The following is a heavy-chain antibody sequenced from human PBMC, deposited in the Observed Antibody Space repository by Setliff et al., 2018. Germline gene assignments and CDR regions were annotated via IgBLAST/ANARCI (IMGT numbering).Heavy chain of an antibody. CDR2: IGGRGIST. D-gene: IGHD6-13*01. V-gene: IGHV3-NL1*01. J-gene: IGHJ2*01. CDR1: GFTFSKYG. Sequence: GSLRLSCVTSGFTFSKYGMHWVRQAPGKGLEWVSGIGGRGISTYYADSVKGRFIISGDNSENTLYLQMNSLRAEDTAVYYCAKDGSSSGSWSFDLWGRGTLVTVSS. CDR3: AKDGSSSGSWSFDL.